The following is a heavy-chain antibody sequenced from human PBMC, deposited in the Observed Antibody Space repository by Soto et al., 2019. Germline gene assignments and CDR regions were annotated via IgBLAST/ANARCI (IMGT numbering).Heavy chain of an antibody. J-gene: IGHJ6*02. D-gene: IGHD3-10*01. CDR3: ARFRSITMVRGVITRPDYYYYGMDV. Sequence: SETLSLTCAVYGGSFSGYYWSWIRQPPGKGLEWIGEINHSGSTNYNPSLKSRVTISVDTSKNQFSLKLSSVTAADTAVYYCARFRSITMVRGVITRPDYYYYGMDVCGQGTTVTVSS. CDR2: INHSGST. CDR1: GGSFSGYY. V-gene: IGHV4-34*01.